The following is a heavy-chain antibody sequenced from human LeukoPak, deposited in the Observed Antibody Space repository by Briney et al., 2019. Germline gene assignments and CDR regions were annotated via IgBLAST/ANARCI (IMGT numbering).Heavy chain of an antibody. CDR3: ARPNITSYYDSRGYDAFDV. J-gene: IGHJ3*01. CDR1: GYRFNSYW. CDR2: IYPDDSDT. V-gene: IGHV5-51*01. Sequence: GESLKISCKGSGYRFNSYWIAWVRQMPGKGLEWMGIIYPDDSDTRYSPSFQGQVTISADKSVRTAYLQWSSLKASDTAMYYCARPNITSYYDSRGYDAFDVWGQGTMVTVSS. D-gene: IGHD3-22*01.